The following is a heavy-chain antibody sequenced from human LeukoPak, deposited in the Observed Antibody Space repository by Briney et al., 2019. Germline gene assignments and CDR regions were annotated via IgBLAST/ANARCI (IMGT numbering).Heavy chain of an antibody. CDR2: ISYDGSNK. J-gene: IGHJ4*02. V-gene: IGHV3-30-3*01. CDR3: ARVEGGWYFSNPIDY. CDR1: GLTFSSHW. Sequence: GGSLRLSCAASGLTFSSHWMHWVRQAPGKGLEWVAVISYDGSNKYYADSVKGRFTISRDNSKNTLYLQMNSLRAEDTAVYYCARVEGGWYFSNPIDYWGQGTLVTVSS. D-gene: IGHD6-19*01.